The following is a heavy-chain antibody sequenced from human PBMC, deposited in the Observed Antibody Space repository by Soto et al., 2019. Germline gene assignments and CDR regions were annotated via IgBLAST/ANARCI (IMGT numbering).Heavy chain of an antibody. CDR3: ARRVSVMAAGTYYYYYYMDV. J-gene: IGHJ6*03. V-gene: IGHV4-59*08. D-gene: IGHD6-13*01. CDR2: IYYSGST. CDR1: GGSISSYY. Sequence: PSETLSLTCTVSGGSISSYYWSWIRQPPGKGLEWIGYIYYSGSTNYNPSLKSRVTISVDTSKNQFSLKLSSVTAADTAVYYCARRVSVMAAGTYYYYYYMDVWGKGTTVTVS.